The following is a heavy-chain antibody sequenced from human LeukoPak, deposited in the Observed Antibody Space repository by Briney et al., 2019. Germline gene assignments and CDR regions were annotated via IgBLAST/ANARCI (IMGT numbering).Heavy chain of an antibody. CDR1: GGSVSRSSYY. D-gene: IGHD6-6*01. CDR3: ARHEYSSSHFDY. V-gene: IGHV4-39*01. CDR2: IYYSGST. J-gene: IGHJ4*02. Sequence: SSETLSLTCGVSGGSVSRSSYYWGWLRQPPGKGLEWIGSIYYSGSTYYNPSLKSRVTISVDTSKNQFSLKLSSVTAADTAVYYCARHEYSSSHFDYWGQGTLVTVSS.